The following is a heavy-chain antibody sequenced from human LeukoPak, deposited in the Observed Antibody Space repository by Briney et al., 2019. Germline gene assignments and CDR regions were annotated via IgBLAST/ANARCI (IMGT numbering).Heavy chain of an antibody. J-gene: IGHJ4*02. CDR3: ARSASTIRVPMVRAVHYFDS. V-gene: IGHV4-59*01. CDR2: IDHSGYT. Sequence: SETLSLTCTVSGGSISSYYWSWIRQPPGKGLQWIGYIDHSGYTNYNRSLKSRVTISVDTSKNQFSLKLSSVTAADTAVYYCARSASTIRVPMVRAVHYFDSWGQGTLVTVSS. CDR1: GGSISSYY. D-gene: IGHD3-10*01.